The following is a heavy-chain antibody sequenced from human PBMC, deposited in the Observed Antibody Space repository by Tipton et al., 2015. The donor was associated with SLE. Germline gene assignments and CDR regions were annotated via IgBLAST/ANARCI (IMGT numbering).Heavy chain of an antibody. CDR3: ARGPFQRWPPGAY. J-gene: IGHJ4*02. Sequence: TLSLTCTVSGGSISNYYWSWIRQPAGKGLEWIGRIYTSGSTNYNPSLKRRVTMSVDTSKNQFSLKLSSVTAADTAVNYCARGPFQRWPPGAYWGQGTLVTVSS. CDR1: GGSISNYY. D-gene: IGHD6-19*01. CDR2: IYTSGST. V-gene: IGHV4-4*07.